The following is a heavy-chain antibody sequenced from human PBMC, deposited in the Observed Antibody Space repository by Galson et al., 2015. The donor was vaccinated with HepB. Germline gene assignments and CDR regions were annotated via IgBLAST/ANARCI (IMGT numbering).Heavy chain of an antibody. CDR2: INTNTGNP. J-gene: IGHJ6*03. V-gene: IGHV7-4-1*02. CDR3: ARYSGYRIAPLNYMDV. CDR1: GYTFTSYA. Sequence: SVKVSCKASGYTFTSYAMNWVRQAPGQGLEWMGWINTNTGNPTYAQGFTGRFVFSLDTSVSTAYLQISSLKAEDTAVYYCARYSGYRIAPLNYMDVWGKGTTVTVSS. D-gene: IGHD5-12*01.